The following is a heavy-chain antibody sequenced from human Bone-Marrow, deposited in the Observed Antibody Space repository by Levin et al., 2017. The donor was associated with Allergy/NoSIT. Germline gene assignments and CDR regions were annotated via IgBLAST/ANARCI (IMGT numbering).Heavy chain of an antibody. Sequence: GESLKISCAASGFTVSSHHMSWVRQAPGKWLEWVSLIYSGGRGYYADSVRGRFTISRDNSKNTLYLQLNSLRAEDTAVYYCAIYGSGNDYSAFDIWGQGTMVTVSS. J-gene: IGHJ3*02. V-gene: IGHV3-53*01. CDR1: GFTVSSHH. CDR2: IYSGGRG. CDR3: AIYGSGNDYSAFDI. D-gene: IGHD3-10*01.